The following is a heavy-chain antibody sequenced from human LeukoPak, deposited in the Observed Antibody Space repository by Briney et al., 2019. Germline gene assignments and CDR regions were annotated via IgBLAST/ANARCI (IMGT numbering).Heavy chain of an antibody. CDR1: GFTFSSYA. J-gene: IGHJ4*02. Sequence: GSLRLSCAASGFTFSSYAMHWVRQAPGKGLEWVAVISYDGSNKYYADSVKGRFTISRDNAKNSLYLQMNGLRAEDTAVYNCARGSWGSSSDYFDYWGQGTLVTVSS. D-gene: IGHD6-6*01. V-gene: IGHV3-30-3*01. CDR2: ISYDGSNK. CDR3: ARGSWGSSSDYFDY.